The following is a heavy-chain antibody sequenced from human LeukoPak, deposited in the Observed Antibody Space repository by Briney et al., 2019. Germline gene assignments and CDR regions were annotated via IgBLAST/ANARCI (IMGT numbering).Heavy chain of an antibody. V-gene: IGHV4-4*07. CDR2: IYTSGST. Sequence: SETLSLTCTVSVGSISSYYWSWIRQPAGKGLEWIGRIYTSGSTNYNPSLESRVTMSVDTSKNQFSLKLSSVTAADTAVYYCARHYTNSGNWFDSWGQGTLVTVSS. J-gene: IGHJ5*01. CDR3: ARHYTNSGNWFDS. D-gene: IGHD4-11*01. CDR1: VGSISSYY.